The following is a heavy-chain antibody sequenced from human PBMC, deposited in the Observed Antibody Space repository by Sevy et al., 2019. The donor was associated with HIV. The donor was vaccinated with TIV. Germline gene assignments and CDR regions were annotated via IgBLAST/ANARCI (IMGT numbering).Heavy chain of an antibody. Sequence: GGSLRLSCAASGFTFNNYGMHWVRQAPGKGLEWVAVISYDRINKYYSDSVKGRFTISRDNSKNTLDLQMNSLRPGDTAVYYCAKDAGANMGPGIIPGDGMDVWGQGTTVTVSS. V-gene: IGHV3-30*18. J-gene: IGHJ6*02. CDR2: ISYDRINK. CDR3: AKDAGANMGPGIIPGDGMDV. CDR1: GFTFNNYG. D-gene: IGHD3-10*01.